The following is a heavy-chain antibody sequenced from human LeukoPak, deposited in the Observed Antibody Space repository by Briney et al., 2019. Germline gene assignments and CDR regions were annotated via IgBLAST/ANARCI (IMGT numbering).Heavy chain of an antibody. CDR2: IWYDGSNK. D-gene: IGHD6-13*01. CDR1: GFTFSRYG. V-gene: IGHV3-33*01. CDR3: ARDLVSYSSSWYGAYYYGMDV. J-gene: IGHJ6*04. Sequence: GRSLRLSCAASGFTFSRYGMHWVRQAPGKGLEWVAVIWYDGSNKYYADSVKGRFTISRDNSKNTLYLQMNSLRAEDTAVYYCARDLVSYSSSWYGAYYYGMDVWGKGTTVTVSS.